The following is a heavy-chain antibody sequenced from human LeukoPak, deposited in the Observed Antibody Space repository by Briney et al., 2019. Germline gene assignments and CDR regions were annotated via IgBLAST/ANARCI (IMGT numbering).Heavy chain of an antibody. CDR1: GFTFSSYW. CDR3: ARPRIWGFDY. V-gene: IGHV3-7*01. Sequence: GGSLRLSCVASGFTFSSYWMSWVRQAPGKGLEWVANINQDGSEKYYVDSMGGRFTISRDNAKNSLYLQMNSLRAEDTAVYYCARPRIWGFDYWGQGTLVTVSS. CDR2: INQDGSEK. D-gene: IGHD3-16*01. J-gene: IGHJ4*02.